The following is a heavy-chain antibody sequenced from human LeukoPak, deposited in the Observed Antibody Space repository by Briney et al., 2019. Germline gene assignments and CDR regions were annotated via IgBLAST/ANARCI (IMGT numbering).Heavy chain of an antibody. J-gene: IGHJ4*02. Sequence: GGSLRLSCAASGFTFSSYAMSWVRQAPGKGLEWVSAITSGGGSTYYADSVKGRFTISRDNSKNTLFLQMNSLRADDTAVYYCAKRVGATAFDYWGQGTLVTVSS. D-gene: IGHD1-26*01. V-gene: IGHV3-23*01. CDR1: GFTFSSYA. CDR3: AKRVGATAFDY. CDR2: ITSGGGST.